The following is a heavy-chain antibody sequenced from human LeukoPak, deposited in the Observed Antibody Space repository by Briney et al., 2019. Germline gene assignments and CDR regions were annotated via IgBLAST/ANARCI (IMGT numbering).Heavy chain of an antibody. Sequence: GGSLRLSCAASGFTFSSYAMSWVRQAPGKGLEWVSAISGSGGSTNYADSVKGRFTISRDNSKNTLYLQMNSLRAEDTAVYYCAKDLGGSSWYPYYFDYWGQGTLVTVSS. CDR1: GFTFSSYA. CDR3: AKDLGGSSWYPYYFDY. CDR2: ISGSGGST. D-gene: IGHD6-13*01. J-gene: IGHJ4*02. V-gene: IGHV3-23*01.